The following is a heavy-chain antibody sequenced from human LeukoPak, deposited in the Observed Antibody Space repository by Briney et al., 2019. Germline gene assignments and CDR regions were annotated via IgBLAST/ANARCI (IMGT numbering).Heavy chain of an antibody. D-gene: IGHD5-24*01. V-gene: IGHV3-21*01. CDR1: GFTFSSYS. CDR3: ARDSGQSIKV. CDR2: ISSSYI. J-gene: IGHJ4*02. Sequence: GGSLRLSCAASGFTFSSYSMNWVRQAPGKGLEWVSSISSSYIYYADSVKGRFTISRDNAKNSLYLQMNSLRAEDTAVYYCARDSGQSIKVWGQGTLVTVSS.